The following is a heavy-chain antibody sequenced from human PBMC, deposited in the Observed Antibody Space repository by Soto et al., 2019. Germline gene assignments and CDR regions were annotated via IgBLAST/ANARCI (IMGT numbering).Heavy chain of an antibody. V-gene: IGHV4-59*08. CDR3: ARHGTGTTLYYYYYYYKDV. CDR1: GGSTSSYY. J-gene: IGHJ6*03. CDR2: IHNSGRT. Sequence: SETLSLTCTVSGGSTSSYYWSWIRQPPGKGLEWIAYIHNSGRTDSNPSLKSRVTISLDTSKNQFSLMLNSVTAADTAVYYCARHGTGTTLYYYYYYYKDVWGKGTTVTVSS. D-gene: IGHD1-7*01.